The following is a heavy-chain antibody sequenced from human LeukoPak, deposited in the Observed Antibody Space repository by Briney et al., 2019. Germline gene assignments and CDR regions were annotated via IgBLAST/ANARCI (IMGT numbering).Heavy chain of an antibody. CDR3: ARGIAGFGEFRNWFDP. Sequence: EALKISCKGSGYSFNSYWIRWGGQMPGEGLEWVGVIYPGDSETRYSPSFQGQVTISADKSISTAYLQWSSLKASDTAMYYCARGIAGFGEFRNWFDPWGQGTLVTVSS. CDR2: IYPGDSET. J-gene: IGHJ5*02. V-gene: IGHV5-51*01. D-gene: IGHD3-10*01. CDR1: GYSFNSYW.